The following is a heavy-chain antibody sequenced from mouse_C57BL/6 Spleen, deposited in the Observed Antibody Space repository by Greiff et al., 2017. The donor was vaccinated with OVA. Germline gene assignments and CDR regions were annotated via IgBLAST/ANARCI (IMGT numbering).Heavy chain of an antibody. D-gene: IGHD2-3*01. Sequence: EVKLVESGGGLVKPGGSLKLSCAASGFTFSSYAMSWVRQTPEKRLEWVATISDGGSYTYYPDNVKGRFTISRDNAKNNLYLQMSHLKSEDTAMYYCARGDGYYAMDYWGQGTSVTVSS. CDR2: ISDGGSYT. CDR3: ARGDGYYAMDY. J-gene: IGHJ4*01. V-gene: IGHV5-4*03. CDR1: GFTFSSYA.